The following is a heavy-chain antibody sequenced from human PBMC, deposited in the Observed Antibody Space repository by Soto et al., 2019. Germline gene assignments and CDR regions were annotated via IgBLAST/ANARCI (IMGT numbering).Heavy chain of an antibody. CDR3: AKELLGELSSPFDY. J-gene: IGHJ4*02. D-gene: IGHD3-16*02. CDR2: IIPIFGTA. Sequence: SVKVSCKASGGTFSSYAISWVRQAPGQGLEWMGGIIPIFGTANYAQKFQGRVTITADESTSTAYMELSSLRSEDTAVYYCAKELLGELSSPFDYWGQGTLVTVS. V-gene: IGHV1-69*13. CDR1: GGTFSSYA.